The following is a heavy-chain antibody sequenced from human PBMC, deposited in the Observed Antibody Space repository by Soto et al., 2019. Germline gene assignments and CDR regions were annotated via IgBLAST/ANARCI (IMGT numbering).Heavy chain of an antibody. V-gene: IGHV1-2*04. D-gene: IGHD4-17*01. CDR3: ASGGSTVTREFDY. CDR1: GYTFTGFY. Sequence: QVQLVQSGAEVKKPGASVQVSCKASGYTFTGFYMHWVRQAPGQGLEWMGWINPKSGDTEYAQNLQGWVTMTRDTSISTAYMELSRLKADDTAVYYCASGGSTVTREFDYWGQGTLVSVSS. CDR2: INPKSGDT. J-gene: IGHJ4*02.